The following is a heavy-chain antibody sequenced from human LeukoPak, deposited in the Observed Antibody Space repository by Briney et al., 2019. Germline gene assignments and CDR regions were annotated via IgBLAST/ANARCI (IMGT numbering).Heavy chain of an antibody. D-gene: IGHD5-12*01. Sequence: ASVKVSCKASGYTFTSYDFNWVRQATGQRPEWMGWMSPNSGDTGYAQKFQDRVTMTRNTSISTAYMELSSLRSDDTAVYYCARENGYDRDRELTLWGQGTLVTVSS. CDR3: ARENGYDRDRELTL. CDR2: MSPNSGDT. V-gene: IGHV1-8*01. J-gene: IGHJ4*02. CDR1: GYTFTSYD.